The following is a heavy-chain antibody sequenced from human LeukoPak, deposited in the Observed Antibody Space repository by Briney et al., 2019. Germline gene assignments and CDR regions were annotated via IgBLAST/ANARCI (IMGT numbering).Heavy chain of an antibody. CDR2: FDPEDGEA. V-gene: IGHV1-24*01. D-gene: IGHD6-19*01. CDR3: VTDIRSGWRNY. J-gene: IGHJ4*02. Sequence: GASVKVSCKVTGYSLTEVSTHWVRQAPGKGLEWMGGFDPEDGEAIYAQKVQGRLTVTEDTSIDTAFMELRSLKSEGTVVYYCVTDIRSGWRNYWGQGTLITVSS. CDR1: GYSLTEVS.